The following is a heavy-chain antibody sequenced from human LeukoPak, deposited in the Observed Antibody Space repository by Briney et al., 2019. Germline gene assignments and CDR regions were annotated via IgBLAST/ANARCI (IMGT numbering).Heavy chain of an antibody. D-gene: IGHD4-17*01. J-gene: IGHJ3*02. CDR1: GFTFSSYG. V-gene: IGHV3-53*01. CDR3: ARDLNYGDYWGAFDI. Sequence: GGSLRLSCAASGFTFSSYGMSWVRQAPGKGLEWVSVIYSGDSTYYTDSVKGRFTISRDNSKNTLYLQMNSLRAEDTAVYYCARDLNYGDYWGAFDIWGQGTMVTVSS. CDR2: IYSGDST.